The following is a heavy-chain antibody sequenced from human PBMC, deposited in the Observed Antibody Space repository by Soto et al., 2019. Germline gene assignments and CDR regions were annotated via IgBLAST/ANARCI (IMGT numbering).Heavy chain of an antibody. D-gene: IGHD2-15*01. Sequence: GGSLRLSCAASGFTFSSYGMHWVRQAPGKGLEWVAVISYDGSNKYYADSVKGRFTISRHNSKNTLYLQMNSLRAEDTAVYYCARDRGYCSGGSCQDYYYYMDVWGKGTTVTVSS. V-gene: IGHV3-30*03. CDR3: ARDRGYCSGGSCQDYYYYMDV. CDR1: GFTFSSYG. J-gene: IGHJ6*03. CDR2: ISYDGSNK.